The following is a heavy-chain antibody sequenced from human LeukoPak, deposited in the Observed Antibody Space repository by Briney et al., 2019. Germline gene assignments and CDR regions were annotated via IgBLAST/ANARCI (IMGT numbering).Heavy chain of an antibody. Sequence: ASVKVSCKASGYTFTGYYMHWVRQAPGQGLEWMGWINPTSGGTNYAQKFQGRVTMTRDTSVSTAYMELSRLRSDDTAVYYCARDPRLTYYDSSGLDYWGQGTLVTVSS. CDR1: GYTFTGYY. V-gene: IGHV1-2*02. D-gene: IGHD3-22*01. CDR2: INPTSGGT. J-gene: IGHJ4*02. CDR3: ARDPRLTYYDSSGLDY.